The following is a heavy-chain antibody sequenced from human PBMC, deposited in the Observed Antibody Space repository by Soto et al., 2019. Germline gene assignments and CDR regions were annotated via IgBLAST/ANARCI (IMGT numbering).Heavy chain of an antibody. CDR1: GYTFTNFG. J-gene: IGHJ4*02. CDR2: ISAYNGNT. D-gene: IGHD3-16*01. Sequence: QVQLVQSGAEVKKPGASVKVSCKASGYTFTNFGISWVRQAPGQGLEWMGWISAYNGNTNYAQKFQGRVTMTTDRSTSTAYMEVRSLRLDDAAVYYCARGGTRIDYWGQGTLVTVSS. CDR3: ARGGTRIDY. V-gene: IGHV1-18*01.